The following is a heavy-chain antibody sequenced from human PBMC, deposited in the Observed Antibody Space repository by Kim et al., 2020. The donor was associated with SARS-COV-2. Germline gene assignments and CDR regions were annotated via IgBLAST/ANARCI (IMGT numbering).Heavy chain of an antibody. CDR1: TYTFSTYW. J-gene: IGHJ4*02. Sequence: GSLRLSCAGSTYTFSTYWLSWVRQAPGKGLEWVANIKKDGREKNYADSVKGRFTISRDNAKNSLYLQMNSLRLEDTAMYYCATLDWLVSPGDNWGQGTL. V-gene: IGHV3-7*01. D-gene: IGHD3-9*01. CDR3: ATLDWLVSPGDN. CDR2: IKKDGREK.